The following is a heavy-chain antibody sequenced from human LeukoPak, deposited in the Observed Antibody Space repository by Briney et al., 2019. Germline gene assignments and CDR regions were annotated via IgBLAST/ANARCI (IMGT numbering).Heavy chain of an antibody. CDR2: ISGDGGST. V-gene: IGHV3-43*02. J-gene: IGHJ5*02. D-gene: IGHD3-16*01. CDR3: AKDTPESRGAFDP. CDR1: GFTFDDYA. Sequence: GGSLRLSCAASGFTFDDYAMHWVRQAPGKGLEWVSLISGDGGSTYYADSVKGRFTISRDNSKNSLYLQMNSLRTEDTALHYCAKDTPESRGAFDPWGQGTLVTVSS.